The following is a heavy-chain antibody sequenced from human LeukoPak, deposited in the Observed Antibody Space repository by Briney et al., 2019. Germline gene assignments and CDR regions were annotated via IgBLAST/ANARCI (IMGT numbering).Heavy chain of an antibody. CDR2: IYYSGST. D-gene: IGHD3-22*01. CDR1: GGSISSYY. Sequence: SETLSLTCTVSGGSISSYYWSWIRQPPGKGLEWIGYIYYSGSTNYNPSLKSRVTISGDTSKNQFSLKLSSVTAADTAVYYCATASGYYRYYFDYWGQGTLVTVSS. J-gene: IGHJ4*02. CDR3: ATASGYYRYYFDY. V-gene: IGHV4-59*01.